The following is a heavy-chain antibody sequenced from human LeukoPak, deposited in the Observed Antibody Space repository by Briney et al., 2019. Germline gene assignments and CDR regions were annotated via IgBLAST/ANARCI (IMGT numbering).Heavy chain of an antibody. CDR1: GVTFTNYA. Sequence: TGRSLRLSCAASGVTFTNYALHWVCQAPGKGLEWVSVISYDGTNKYYADSAKGGFTISRDSSKKTLSLQTNSLTAVTTALYYFRRGIVLGAAKNYFDYWGQGALVTVSS. J-gene: IGHJ4*02. CDR2: ISYDGTNK. CDR3: RRGIVLGAAKNYFDY. V-gene: IGHV3-30-3*01. D-gene: IGHD1-26*01.